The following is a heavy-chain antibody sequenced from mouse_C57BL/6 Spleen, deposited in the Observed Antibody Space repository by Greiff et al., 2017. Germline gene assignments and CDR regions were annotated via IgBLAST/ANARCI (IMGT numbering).Heavy chain of an antibody. CDR1: GFTFSSYG. CDR2: ISSGGSYT. Sequence: EVHLVESGGDLVKPGGSLKLSCAASGFTFSSYGMSWVRQTPDKRLEWVATISSGGSYTYYPDSVKGRFTISRDNAKNTLYLQMSSLKSEDTAMYYCARGDGYGAMDYWGQGTSVTVSS. CDR3: ARGDGYGAMDY. V-gene: IGHV5-6*01. J-gene: IGHJ4*01. D-gene: IGHD2-2*01.